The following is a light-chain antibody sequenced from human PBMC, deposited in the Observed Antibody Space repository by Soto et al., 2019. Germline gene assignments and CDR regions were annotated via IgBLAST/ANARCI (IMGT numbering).Light chain of an antibody. Sequence: QCVLSQPLSVSGAPGERITISCTGSSSNIGANYDVHWYRQLPGTAPKLLIYGDNNRPSGVPDRFSGSKSGTSASLAITGLQAEDEAEYYCQSYDSSLNRVFGTGTKVTVL. CDR3: QSYDSSLNRV. J-gene: IGLJ1*01. CDR1: SSNIGANYD. CDR2: GDN. V-gene: IGLV1-40*01.